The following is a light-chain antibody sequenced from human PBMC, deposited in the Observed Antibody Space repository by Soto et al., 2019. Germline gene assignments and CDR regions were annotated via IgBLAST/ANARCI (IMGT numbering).Light chain of an antibody. CDR3: QQYNSYSKT. Sequence: DIQMTHSPSTLSASVGDRVTITFRASQSIGYWLAWYQQKPGKAPNLLIYAASSLETGVPSRFSGSGSGTEFTLSISSLQPDDSASYYCQQYNSYSKTFGQGTKVDIK. J-gene: IGKJ1*01. CDR2: AAS. CDR1: QSIGYW. V-gene: IGKV1-5*01.